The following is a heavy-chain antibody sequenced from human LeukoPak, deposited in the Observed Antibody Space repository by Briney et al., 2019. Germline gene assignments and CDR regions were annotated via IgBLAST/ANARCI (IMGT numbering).Heavy chain of an antibody. J-gene: IGHJ6*03. CDR1: GYTFTSYD. CDR3: ARAGTPVAAAEYYYYYYYMDV. D-gene: IGHD6-13*01. Sequence: SSVTVSCKASGYTFTSYDINWVRQATGQGLEWMGWMDPNSGNTGYPQKFQGRVTITRNTSISTAYMELSSLRSEDTAVYYCARAGTPVAAAEYYYYYYYMDVWGKGTTVTVS. V-gene: IGHV1-8*03. CDR2: MDPNSGNT.